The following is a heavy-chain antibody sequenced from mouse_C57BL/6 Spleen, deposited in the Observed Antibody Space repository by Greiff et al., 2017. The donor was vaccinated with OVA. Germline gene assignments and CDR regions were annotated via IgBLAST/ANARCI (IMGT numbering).Heavy chain of an antibody. V-gene: IGHV1-54*01. CDR2: INPGSGGT. Sequence: QVHVKQSGAELVRPGTSVKVSCKASGYAFTNYLIEWVKQRPGQGLEWIGVINPGSGGTNYNEKFKGKATLTADKSSSTAYMQLSSLTSEDSAVYFCARSGASYYGSSNWGQGTTLTVSS. CDR3: ARSGASYYGSSN. J-gene: IGHJ2*01. CDR1: GYAFTNYL. D-gene: IGHD1-1*01.